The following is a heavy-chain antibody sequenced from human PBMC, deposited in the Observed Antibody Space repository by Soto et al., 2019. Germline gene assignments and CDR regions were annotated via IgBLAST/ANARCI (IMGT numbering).Heavy chain of an antibody. D-gene: IGHD4-17*01. CDR1: GGSISSGGYY. CDR3: ARGETTVFYYGMDV. Sequence: QVQLQESGPGLVKPSQTLSLTCTVSGGSISSGGYYWSWIRQHPGKGLEWIGYIYYSGSTYYNPSLKSRVTISVDTSKNQFSLQLSSGTAADTAVYYCARGETTVFYYGMDVWGQGTTVNVSS. J-gene: IGHJ6*02. V-gene: IGHV4-31*03. CDR2: IYYSGST.